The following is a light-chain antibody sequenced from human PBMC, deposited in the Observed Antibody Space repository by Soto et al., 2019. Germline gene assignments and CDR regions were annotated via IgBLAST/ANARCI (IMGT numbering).Light chain of an antibody. J-gene: IGKJ2*01. CDR1: QNIRNY. CDR3: QQGHTLPYT. V-gene: IGKV1-39*01. Sequence: DIQMTQSPSSLSSSIGDRVTITCRAIQNIRNYLNWYQQKPGQAPNLLMYASSSLRGGVPSRFRGSGSGTAFNLTSRGLQPEDFATYYCQQGHTLPYTFGQGAYLGI. CDR2: ASS.